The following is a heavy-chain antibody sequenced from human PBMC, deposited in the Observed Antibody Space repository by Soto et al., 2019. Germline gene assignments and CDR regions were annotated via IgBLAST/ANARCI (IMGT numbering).Heavy chain of an antibody. CDR2: IIPIFGTA. CDR1: GGTFSSYA. CDR3: AREPQNYYDSSGYYSPEYFQH. J-gene: IGHJ1*01. D-gene: IGHD3-22*01. Sequence: QVQLVQSGAEVKKPGSSVKVSCKASGGTFSSYAISWVRQAPGQGLEWMGGIIPIFGTANYAQKFQGRVTITADKSTSTAYMELSSLRSEDTAVYYCAREPQNYYDSSGYYSPEYFQHWGQGTLVTVSS. V-gene: IGHV1-69*06.